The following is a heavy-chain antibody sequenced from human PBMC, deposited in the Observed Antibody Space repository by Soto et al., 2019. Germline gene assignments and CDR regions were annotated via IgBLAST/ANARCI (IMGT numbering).Heavy chain of an antibody. V-gene: IGHV3-9*01. Sequence: GGSLRLSCAASGFTFDDYAMHWVRQAPGKGLEWVSGISWNSGSIGYADSVKGRFTISRDNAKNSLYLQMNSLSAEDTALYYCAKDKKSPYYYDSSGFLIWGQGTMVTVSS. CDR3: AKDKKSPYYYDSSGFLI. D-gene: IGHD3-22*01. CDR1: GFTFDDYA. CDR2: ISWNSGSI. J-gene: IGHJ3*02.